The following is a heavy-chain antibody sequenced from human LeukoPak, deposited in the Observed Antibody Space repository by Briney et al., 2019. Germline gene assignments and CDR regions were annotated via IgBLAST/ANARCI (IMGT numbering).Heavy chain of an antibody. CDR3: AKGGRWGLLEGEFDY. J-gene: IGHJ4*02. CDR1: GFAFSSYA. V-gene: IGHV3-23*01. Sequence: GGSLRLTCAASGFAFSSYAMSWVRQAPGKGLEWVSAISGSGGSTYYADSVKGRFTISRDNSKNTLYLQMNSLRAEDTAVYYCAKGGRWGLLEGEFDYWGQGTLVTVSS. D-gene: IGHD1-26*01. CDR2: ISGSGGST.